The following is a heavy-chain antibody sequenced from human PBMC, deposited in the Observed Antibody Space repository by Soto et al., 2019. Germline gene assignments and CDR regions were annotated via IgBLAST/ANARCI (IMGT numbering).Heavy chain of an antibody. V-gene: IGHV1-18*01. D-gene: IGHD2-2*01. CDR2: ISTYNGNS. J-gene: IGHJ6*02. CDR3: ARIADCSTTSCSFPSRFHIRGYYYYSGLDV. Sequence: QGQLVQSGAEVKKPGASVKVSCKASGYTFTSYGISWVRQAPGQGLEWVGWISTYNGNSNYAQKYHGRVTMTTDTTTSTDYMEMSSLRSDDTAVYYCARIADCSTTSCSFPSRFHIRGYYYYSGLDVWGQGTTVTVSS. CDR1: GYTFTSYG.